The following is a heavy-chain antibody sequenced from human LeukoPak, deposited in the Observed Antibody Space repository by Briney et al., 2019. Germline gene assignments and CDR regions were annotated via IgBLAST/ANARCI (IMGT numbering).Heavy chain of an antibody. V-gene: IGHV4-31*03. CDR1: GGSISSGGYY. CDR2: IYYSGST. D-gene: IGHD5-18*01. CDR3: ARGGANSYGYDYNY. J-gene: IGHJ4*02. Sequence: PSETLSLTCTVSGGSISSGGYYWSWIRQHPGKGLEWIGYIYYSGSTYYNPSLKSRVTISVDTSKNQFSLKLSSVTAADTAVYYCARGGANSYGYDYNYWGQGTLVTVSS.